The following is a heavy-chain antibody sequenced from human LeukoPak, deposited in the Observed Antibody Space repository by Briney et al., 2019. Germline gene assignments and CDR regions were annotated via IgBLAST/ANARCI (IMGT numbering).Heavy chain of an antibody. CDR2: ISWNSGSI. D-gene: IGHD3-9*01. V-gene: IGHV3-9*03. CDR3: AKAWNYDILTGYAH. J-gene: IGHJ4*02. CDR1: GFTFDDYA. Sequence: GGSLRLSCAASGFTFDDYAMHWVRQAPGKGLEWVSGISWNSGSIGYADSVKGRFTISRDNAKNSLYLQMNSLRAEDMALYYCAKAWNYDILTGYAHWGQGTLVTVSS.